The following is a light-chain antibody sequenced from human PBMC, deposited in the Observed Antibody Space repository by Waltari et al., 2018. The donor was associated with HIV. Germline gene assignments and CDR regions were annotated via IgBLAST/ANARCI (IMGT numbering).Light chain of an antibody. Sequence: QSALTQPPSASGSPGQSVTISCTGTSSDVGGYNYVSWYQQYPGKAPKVMIFEVSNRPSGVPDRFSGSRSGNTASLTVSGLQAEDEADYYGSSYAGSNNWVFGGGTKLTVL. CDR2: EVS. J-gene: IGLJ3*02. V-gene: IGLV2-8*01. CDR1: SSDVGGYNY. CDR3: SSYAGSNNWV.